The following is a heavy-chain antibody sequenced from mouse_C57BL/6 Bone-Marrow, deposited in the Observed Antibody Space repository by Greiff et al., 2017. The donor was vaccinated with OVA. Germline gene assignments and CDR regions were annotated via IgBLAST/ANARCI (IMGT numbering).Heavy chain of an antibody. CDR2: IHPNSGST. Sequence: QVQLQQPGAELVKPGASVKLSCKASGYTFTSYWMHWVKQRPGPGLEWIGMIHPNSGSTNYNEKFKSKATLTVDKSSSTAYMQLSSLTSEDSAVYYCASRDYYGSRYFDVWGTGTTVTVSS. CDR3: ASRDYYGSRYFDV. D-gene: IGHD1-1*01. CDR1: GYTFTSYW. V-gene: IGHV1-64*01. J-gene: IGHJ1*03.